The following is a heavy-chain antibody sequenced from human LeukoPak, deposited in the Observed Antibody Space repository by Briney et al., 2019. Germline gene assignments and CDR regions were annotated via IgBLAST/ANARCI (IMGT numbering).Heavy chain of an antibody. CDR3: ARDQNNYGGYYYYYMDV. Sequence: GGSLRRSCAASGFTFSSYERNWVRQAPGKGLEWISYISSSGSTIYYADSVKGRFTISRDNAKNSLYLQMNSLRAEDTAVYYCARDQNNYGGYYYYYMDVWGKGTTVTVSS. CDR1: GFTFSSYE. V-gene: IGHV3-48*03. CDR2: ISSSGSTI. D-gene: IGHD4/OR15-4a*01. J-gene: IGHJ6*03.